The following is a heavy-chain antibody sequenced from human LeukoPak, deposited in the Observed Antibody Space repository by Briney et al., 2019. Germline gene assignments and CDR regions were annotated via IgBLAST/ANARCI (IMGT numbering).Heavy chain of an antibody. J-gene: IGHJ4*02. V-gene: IGHV1-69*13. Sequence: SVKVSCKASGGTFSSYAISWVRQAPGQGLEWMGGIIPIFGTANYAQKFQGRVTITADESTSTAYMELSSLRAEDTAAYYCTRDNGYYDSSPPDWGQGTLVTVSS. CDR3: TRDNGYYDSSPPD. CDR2: IIPIFGTA. D-gene: IGHD3-22*01. CDR1: GGTFSSYA.